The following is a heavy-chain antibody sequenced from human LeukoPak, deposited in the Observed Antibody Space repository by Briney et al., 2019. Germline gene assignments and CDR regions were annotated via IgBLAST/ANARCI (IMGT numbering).Heavy chain of an antibody. Sequence: GGSLRLSCAASGFTFSSSWMHWVRQAPGKGLVWVSRINSDGSSTSYADSVKGRFTISRDNAKNTLYLQMNSLRAEDTAVYYCASSLTTVTSHYYYYGMDVWGQGTTVTVSS. CDR2: INSDGSST. V-gene: IGHV3-74*01. CDR3: ASSLTTVTSHYYYYGMDV. J-gene: IGHJ6*02. D-gene: IGHD4-17*01. CDR1: GFTFSSSW.